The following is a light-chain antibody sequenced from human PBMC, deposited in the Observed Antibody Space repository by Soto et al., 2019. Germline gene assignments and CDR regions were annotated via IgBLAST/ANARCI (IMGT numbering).Light chain of an antibody. Sequence: QSVLTQPPSASGSPGQSVTISCTGTSSDVGGYNYVSWYQQHPGKAPKLMIYEVSKRPSGVPDRFSGSKSGNTASLTVSGLQAEDEADYYCNSYGGSHKVLFGGGTKVTVL. CDR1: SSDVGGYNY. J-gene: IGLJ2*01. V-gene: IGLV2-8*01. CDR3: NSYGGSHKVL. CDR2: EVS.